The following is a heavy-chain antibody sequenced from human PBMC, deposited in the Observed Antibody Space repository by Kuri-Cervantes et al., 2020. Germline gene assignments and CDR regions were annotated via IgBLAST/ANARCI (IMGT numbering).Heavy chain of an antibody. J-gene: IGHJ6*03. D-gene: IGHD5-18*01. CDR2: IYHSGST. Sequence: SETLSLTCTVSGYSISSGYYWGWIRQPPGKGLEWIGSIYHSGSTYYNPSLKSRVTISVDTSKNQFSLKLSSVTAADTAVYYCARARFGNTAMVQYYYYYYMDVWGKGTTVTVSS. CDR1: GYSISSGYY. CDR3: ARARFGNTAMVQYYYYYYMDV. V-gene: IGHV4-38-2*02.